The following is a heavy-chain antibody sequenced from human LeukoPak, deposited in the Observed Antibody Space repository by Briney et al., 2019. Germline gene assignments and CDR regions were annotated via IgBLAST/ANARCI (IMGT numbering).Heavy chain of an antibody. CDR1: GGSFGAYY. CDR3: ARGYSSSWYAY. D-gene: IGHD6-13*01. J-gene: IGHJ4*02. Sequence: SETLSLTSTVYGGSFGAYYWSWLRQPPGKGLEWIGEINHSGSSDYNPSLKSRVTISVDKSKNQFSLKLSSVTAADTAVYYCARGYSSSWYAYWGQGTLVTVSS. CDR2: INHSGSS. V-gene: IGHV4-34*01.